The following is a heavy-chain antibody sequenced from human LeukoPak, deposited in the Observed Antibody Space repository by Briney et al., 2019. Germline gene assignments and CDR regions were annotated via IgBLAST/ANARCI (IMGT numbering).Heavy chain of an antibody. D-gene: IGHD3-10*01. CDR3: ARVSKNYYGSGSFGY. V-gene: IGHV1-46*01. Sequence: ASVKVSCKAPGYTFTSYYMHWVRQAPGQGLEWMGIINPSGGSTSYAQKFQGRVTMTRDTSTSTVYMELSSLRSEDTAVYYCARVSKNYYGSGSFGYWGQGTLVTVSS. J-gene: IGHJ4*02. CDR1: GYTFTSYY. CDR2: INPSGGST.